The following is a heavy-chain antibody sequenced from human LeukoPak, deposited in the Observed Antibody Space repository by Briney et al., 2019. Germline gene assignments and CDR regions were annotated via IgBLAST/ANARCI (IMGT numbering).Heavy chain of an antibody. D-gene: IGHD3-10*01. V-gene: IGHV1-46*01. CDR2: INPSSGTA. CDR3: ARENKGFGD. CDR1: GNTITSYY. Sequence: ASVKVSCKASGNTITSYYMHWVRQAPGQGLEWMGIINPSSGTAGYAQKFQGRVTMTRDTSTSTVYVELSSLRSEDTAVYYCARENKGFGDWGQGTLVTVSS. J-gene: IGHJ4*02.